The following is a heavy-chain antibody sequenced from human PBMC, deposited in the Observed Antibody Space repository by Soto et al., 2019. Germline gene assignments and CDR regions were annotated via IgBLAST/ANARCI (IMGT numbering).Heavy chain of an antibody. D-gene: IGHD3-22*01. Sequence: PGESLKISCKGSGYSFTSYWIGWVRQMPGKGLEWMGIIYPGDSDTRYSPSFQGQVTISADKSISTAYLQWSSLKASDTAMYYCARGLYYYDSSGYESYFDHWGQGTLVTVSS. V-gene: IGHV5-51*01. CDR2: IYPGDSDT. CDR3: ARGLYYYDSSGYESYFDH. CDR1: GYSFTSYW. J-gene: IGHJ4*02.